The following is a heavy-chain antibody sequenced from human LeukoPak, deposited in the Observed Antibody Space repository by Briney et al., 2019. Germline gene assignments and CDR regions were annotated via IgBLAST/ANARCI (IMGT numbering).Heavy chain of an antibody. CDR1: GGSISSNY. Sequence: PSETLSLTCTVSGGSISSNYWSWLRQPPGKGLEWIGSIYYSGSTYYNPSLTSRVTISVDTSKNQFSLKLSSVTAADTAVYYCARQKGIAAADYWGQGTLLTVSS. J-gene: IGHJ4*02. CDR3: ARQKGIAAADY. V-gene: IGHV4-39*01. D-gene: IGHD6-13*01. CDR2: IYYSGST.